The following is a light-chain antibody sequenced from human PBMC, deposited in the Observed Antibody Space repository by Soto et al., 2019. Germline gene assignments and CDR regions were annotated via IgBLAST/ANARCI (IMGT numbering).Light chain of an antibody. CDR3: QYYDSSLRTV. J-gene: IGLJ7*01. CDR1: SSNIGAGYD. CDR2: GNN. Sequence: QAVVTQPPSVSGAPGQRVTISCTGSSSNIGAGYDVHWYQQLPGTAPKLLISGNNNRPSGVPDQFSGSKSGTSASLAITGLQAEDEADYYCQYYDSSLRTVFGGGTQLTVL. V-gene: IGLV1-40*01.